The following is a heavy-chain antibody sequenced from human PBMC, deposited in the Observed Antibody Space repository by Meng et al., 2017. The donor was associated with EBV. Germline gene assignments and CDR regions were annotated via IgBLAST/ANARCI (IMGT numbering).Heavy chain of an antibody. CDR3: ARPFPSWQSPRLDPFGA. CDR1: RDSISSLYY. J-gene: IGHJ5*02. Sequence: QVQLQQWGAGLLKPSXXLSLTXXVSRDSISSLYYWGWIRQPPGRGLEWIGSVHYTGSTYYSPSLKSRVTVSVDTSKNQFSLRLTSVTAADTAVYYCARPFPSWQSPRLDPFGAWGQGPLGTVSS. D-gene: IGHD6-19*01. CDR2: VHYTGST. V-gene: IGHV4-39*01.